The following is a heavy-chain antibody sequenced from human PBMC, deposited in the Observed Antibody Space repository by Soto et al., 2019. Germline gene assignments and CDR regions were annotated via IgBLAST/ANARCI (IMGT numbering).Heavy chain of an antibody. D-gene: IGHD3-16*02. Sequence: PGESLKISCKGSGYSFTSYWIGWVRQMPGKGLEWMGIIYPGDSDTRYSPSFQGQVTMSADKSISTVYLQWNSLKASDPAMYYCARIIADWYFDLWGPGTLVTVCS. CDR2: IYPGDSDT. CDR1: GYSFTSYW. J-gene: IGHJ2*01. V-gene: IGHV5-51*01. CDR3: ARIIADWYFDL.